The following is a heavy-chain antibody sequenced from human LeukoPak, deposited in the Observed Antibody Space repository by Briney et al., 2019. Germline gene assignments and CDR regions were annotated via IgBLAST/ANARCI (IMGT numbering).Heavy chain of an antibody. V-gene: IGHV3-23*01. CDR2: ISGSGGST. J-gene: IGHJ4*02. CDR1: GFTFSSYA. CDR3: AKDQQGFGELFRFDY. Sequence: TGGSLRLSCAASGFTFSSYAMSWVRQAPGKGLEWVSVISGSGGSTDYADSVKGRFTISRDNSKNTLYLQMDSLRAEDTAVYYCAKDQQGFGELFRFDYWGQGTLVTVSS. D-gene: IGHD3-10*01.